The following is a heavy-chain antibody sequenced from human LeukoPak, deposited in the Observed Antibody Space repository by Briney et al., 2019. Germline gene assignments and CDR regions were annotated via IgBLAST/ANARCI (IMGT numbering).Heavy chain of an antibody. Sequence: GGSLRLSCAASGFTFSSYWMSWVRQAPGKGLEWVANIKQDGSEKYYVDSVKGRFTISRDNAKNSLYLQMNSLRAEDTAVYYCASDRVVVVPAAIYFSFDYWGQGTLVTVSS. J-gene: IGHJ4*02. D-gene: IGHD2-2*02. CDR2: IKQDGSEK. CDR3: ASDRVVVVPAAIYFSFDY. CDR1: GFTFSSYW. V-gene: IGHV3-7*01.